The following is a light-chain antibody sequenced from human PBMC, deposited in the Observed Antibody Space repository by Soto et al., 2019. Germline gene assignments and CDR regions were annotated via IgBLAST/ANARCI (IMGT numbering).Light chain of an antibody. Sequence: DIVLTQTPLSSPVTLGQPASISCRSSQSLVHSDGNTYLSWFHQRPGQPPRLLIDKVSNRFSGVPDRFICSGAGTEFTLKISRVEAEDVGIYFCMQATQYRPYTFGQGTKLEIK. CDR1: QSLVHSDGNTY. V-gene: IGKV2-24*01. CDR3: MQATQYRPYT. J-gene: IGKJ2*01. CDR2: KVS.